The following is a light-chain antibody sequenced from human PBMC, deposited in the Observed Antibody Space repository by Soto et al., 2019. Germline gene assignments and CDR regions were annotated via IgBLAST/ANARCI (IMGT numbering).Light chain of an antibody. CDR2: EVS. J-gene: IGLJ2*01. CDR1: SSDVGGYNY. Sequence: QSVLTQPPSASGSPGQSVTISCNGTSSDVGGYNYVSWYQQHPGKAPKLMIYEVSKRPSGVPDRFSGSKSGNTASLTVSGLQAEDEADYYCSSYAGSNIVVFGGGTKLTVL. V-gene: IGLV2-8*01. CDR3: SSYAGSNIVV.